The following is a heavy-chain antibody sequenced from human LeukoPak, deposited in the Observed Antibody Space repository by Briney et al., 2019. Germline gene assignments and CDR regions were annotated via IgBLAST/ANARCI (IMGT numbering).Heavy chain of an antibody. CDR1: GFTFDDYA. J-gene: IGHJ2*01. V-gene: IGHV3-9*01. D-gene: IGHD3-22*01. CDR2: ISWNSGSI. Sequence: GGSLRLSCAASGFTFDDYAMHWVRQAPGKGLEWVSGISWNSGSIGYADSVKGRFTISRDNAKNSLYLQMNSLRAEDTALYYCAKGRFYDSSGYYLGWYFDLWGRGTLVTVSS. CDR3: AKGRFYDSSGYYLGWYFDL.